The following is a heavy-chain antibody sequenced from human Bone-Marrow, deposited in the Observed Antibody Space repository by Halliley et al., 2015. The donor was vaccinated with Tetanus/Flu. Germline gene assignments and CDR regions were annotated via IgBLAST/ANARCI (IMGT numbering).Heavy chain of an antibody. D-gene: IGHD6-19*01. V-gene: IGHV3-74*01. J-gene: IGHJ4*02. CDR2: LTPDGLPT. CDR3: ARGTSDWSGIDY. Sequence: WGARLTPDGLPTTYAASVRGRFTISRDRAKNTLFLQMNSLGMDDTAVYYCARGTSDWSGIDYWGQGTLVIVSS.